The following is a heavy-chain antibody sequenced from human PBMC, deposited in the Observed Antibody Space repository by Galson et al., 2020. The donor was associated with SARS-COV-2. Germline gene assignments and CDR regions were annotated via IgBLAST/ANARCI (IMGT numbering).Heavy chain of an antibody. CDR2: IDWDDDK. CDR1: GFSLGSTGMC. D-gene: IGHD3-22*01. V-gene: IGHV2-70*17. J-gene: IGHJ4*02. CDR3: ARIGFYDSSALDY. Sequence: SGPTLVKPTQTVTLTCTFSGFSLGSTGMCVTWIRQPPGKALEWLARIDWDDDKFYRTSLKTRLSISKDTSKNQVVLTMTNVDPQDTATYFWARIGFYDSSALDYWGQGILVTVAS.